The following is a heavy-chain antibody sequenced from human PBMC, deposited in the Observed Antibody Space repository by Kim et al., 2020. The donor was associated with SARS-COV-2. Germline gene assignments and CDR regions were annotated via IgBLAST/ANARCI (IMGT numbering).Heavy chain of an antibody. CDR2: IYYSGST. Sequence: SETLSLTCTVSGGSISSYYWSWIRQPPGKGLEWIGYIYYSGSTNYNPSLKSRVTISVDTSKNQFSLKLSSVTAAYTAVYYCARHEAPGDSGSYSDDYWFDPWGQGTLVTVSS. D-gene: IGHD1-26*01. CDR1: GGSISSYY. CDR3: ARHEAPGDSGSYSDDYWFDP. J-gene: IGHJ5*02. V-gene: IGHV4-59*08.